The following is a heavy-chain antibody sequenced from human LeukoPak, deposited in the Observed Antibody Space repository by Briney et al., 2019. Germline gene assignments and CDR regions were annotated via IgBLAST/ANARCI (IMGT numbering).Heavy chain of an antibody. J-gene: IGHJ4*02. V-gene: IGHV4-39*07. D-gene: IGHD3-10*01. CDR2: IYYSGST. CDR3: ARDRFTMVRGVIIPTFDY. Sequence: SQTLSLTCTVSGGSISSGDYYWGWIRQPPGKGLEWIGSIYYSGSTYYNPSLKSRVTISVDTSKNQFSLKLSSVTAADTAVYYCARDRFTMVRGVIIPTFDYWGQGTLVTVSS. CDR1: GGSISSGDYY.